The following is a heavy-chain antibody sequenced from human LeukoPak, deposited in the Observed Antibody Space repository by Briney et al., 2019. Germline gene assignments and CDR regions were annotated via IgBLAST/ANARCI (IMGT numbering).Heavy chain of an antibody. CDR2: IYYSGSI. Sequence: SETLSLTCTVSGGSISSSSYYWGWIRQPPGKGLEWIGSIYYSGSIYYNPSLKSRVTISVDTSKNQFSLKLSSVTAADTAVYYCARGRKYCSSTSCYYYYGMDVWGQGTTVTVSS. CDR1: GGSISSSSYY. V-gene: IGHV4-39*07. D-gene: IGHD2-2*01. J-gene: IGHJ6*02. CDR3: ARGRKYCSSTSCYYYYGMDV.